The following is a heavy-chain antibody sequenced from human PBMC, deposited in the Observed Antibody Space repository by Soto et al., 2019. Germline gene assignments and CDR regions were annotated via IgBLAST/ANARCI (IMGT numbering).Heavy chain of an antibody. V-gene: IGHV1-46*01. J-gene: IGHJ5*02. Sequence: QVQLVQSGAEVKKPGASVKVSCKASGYTFTSYYMHWVRQAPGQGLEWMGIINPSGGSTSYAQKFQGRVTMTRDTSTSTVYMELSSLRSEDTAVYYCARGQWLVRRANWFAPWGQGTLVTVSS. D-gene: IGHD6-19*01. CDR1: GYTFTSYY. CDR2: INPSGGST. CDR3: ARGQWLVRRANWFAP.